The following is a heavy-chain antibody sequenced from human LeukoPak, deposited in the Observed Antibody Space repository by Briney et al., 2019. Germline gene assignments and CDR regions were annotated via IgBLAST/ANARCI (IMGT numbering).Heavy chain of an antibody. CDR1: GGTFSSYA. D-gene: IGHD1-26*01. V-gene: IGHV1-69*13. CDR2: IFPIFATA. J-gene: IGHJ4*02. Sequence: GASVKVSCKASGGTFSSYAISWVRQAPGQGLEWMGRIFPIFATASYAQKFQGRVTITADESTSTAYMELSSLRSEDTAVYYCARESGSYEAYFDYWGQGTLVTVSS. CDR3: ARESGSYEAYFDY.